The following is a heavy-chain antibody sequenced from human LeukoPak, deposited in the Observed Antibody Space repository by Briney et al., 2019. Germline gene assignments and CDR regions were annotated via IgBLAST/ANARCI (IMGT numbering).Heavy chain of an antibody. Sequence: PGGSLRLSCAASGFTFSSYEMNWVRQAPGKGLEWVSYISSSGSTIYYADSVKGRFTISRDNAKNSLYLQMNSLRAEDTAVYYCARENYYGSGSFDYWGQGTLVTVSS. J-gene: IGHJ4*02. D-gene: IGHD3-10*01. CDR3: ARENYYGSGSFDY. CDR1: GFTFSSYE. V-gene: IGHV3-48*03. CDR2: ISSSGSTI.